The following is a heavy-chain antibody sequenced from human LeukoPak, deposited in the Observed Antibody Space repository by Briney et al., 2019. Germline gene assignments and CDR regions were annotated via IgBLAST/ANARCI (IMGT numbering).Heavy chain of an antibody. V-gene: IGHV1-2*02. CDR2: INPNSGGT. CDR1: GYTFTGYY. J-gene: IGHJ1*01. CDR3: ARVYCSSTSCSAGDFQH. D-gene: IGHD2-2*01. Sequence: GASVKVSCKASGYTFTGYYMHWVRQAPGQGLEWMGWINPNSGGTNYAQKFQGRVTMTRDTSISTAYMELSRLRSDDTAVYYCARVYCSSTSCSAGDFQHWGQGTLVTVSS.